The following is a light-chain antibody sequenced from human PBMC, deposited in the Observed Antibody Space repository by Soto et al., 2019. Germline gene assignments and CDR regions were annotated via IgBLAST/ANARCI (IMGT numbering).Light chain of an antibody. CDR3: QPLNTSPRT. Sequence: DIQLTQSPSFLSASVGDRVTITCRASQGISSYLAWYQQPPGKAPKLLIYGASTLQRGVSSRFSGSGSGTEFTLTISSLQPEDFATYYCQPLNTSPRTFGQGTKLEVK. CDR2: GAS. J-gene: IGKJ2*01. V-gene: IGKV1-9*01. CDR1: QGISSY.